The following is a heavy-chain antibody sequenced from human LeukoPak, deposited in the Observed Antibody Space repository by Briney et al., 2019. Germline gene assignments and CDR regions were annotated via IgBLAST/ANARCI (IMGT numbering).Heavy chain of an antibody. V-gene: IGHV1-69*10. Sequence: VASVKVSCKASGVTFSDYALNWVRQAPGQGLEWMGVFIPILDTANSTQKFQGRLTITADKSTNTVYMELSSLRSEDTAVYYCASRSGSGRDYYYYYMDVWGKGTTVTVSS. CDR1: GVTFSDYA. D-gene: IGHD3-3*01. CDR2: FIPILDTA. J-gene: IGHJ6*03. CDR3: ASRSGSGRDYYYYYMDV.